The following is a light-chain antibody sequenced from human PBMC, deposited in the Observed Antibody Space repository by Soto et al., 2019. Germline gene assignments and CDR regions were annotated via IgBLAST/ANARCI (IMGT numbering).Light chain of an antibody. V-gene: IGLV2-14*01. CDR2: EVS. J-gene: IGLJ3*02. CDR3: SSYTTSNTWL. Sequence: QSALTQPPSASGSPGQSVTISCTGTSSDVGGYNYVSWYQQHPGTAPRVIIYEVSNRPSGVSYRFSGSKSANTASLTTSGLQADDEADYYCSSYTTSNTWLFGGGTKVTVL. CDR1: SSDVGGYNY.